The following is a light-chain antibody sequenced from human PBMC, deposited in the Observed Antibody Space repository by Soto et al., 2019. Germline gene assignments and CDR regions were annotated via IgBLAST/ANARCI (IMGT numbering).Light chain of an antibody. CDR1: QAIRND. J-gene: IGKJ1*01. Sequence: AIQMTQSPSSLSASVGDRVIITCRASQAIRNDLGWYQQKPGKAPKLLIYTASTLQSGVPSRFSGSGSGADFTLTISSLQPEDFATYYCQQYNSSSPETFGQGTKVDIK. CDR2: TAS. CDR3: QQYNSSSPET. V-gene: IGKV1-6*01.